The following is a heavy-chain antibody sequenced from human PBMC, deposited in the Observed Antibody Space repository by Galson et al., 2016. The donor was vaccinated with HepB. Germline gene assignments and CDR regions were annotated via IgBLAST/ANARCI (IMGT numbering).Heavy chain of an antibody. CDR1: GFTFSSYD. J-gene: IGHJ3*01. D-gene: IGHD4-17*01. CDR3: ARGMSDYDAFDV. V-gene: IGHV3-30*02. CDR2: IRYDGSNK. Sequence: SLRLSCAASGFTFSSYDMHWVRQAPGKRLEWVAVIRYDGSNKYYADSVKGRFTISRDNSKDTLYLLMNRLRAEDTTVYYCARGMSDYDAFDVWGQGTMVTVSS.